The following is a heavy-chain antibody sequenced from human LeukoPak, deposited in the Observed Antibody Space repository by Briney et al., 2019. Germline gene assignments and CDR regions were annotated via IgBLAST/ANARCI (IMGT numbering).Heavy chain of an antibody. J-gene: IGHJ4*02. D-gene: IGHD2-2*02. CDR1: GGSISSYY. CDR2: IYTSGST. Sequence: SETLSLTCTVSGGSISSYYWSWIRQPAGKGLEWIGRIYTSGSTNYNPSLKSRVTMSVDTSKNQFSLKLSSVTAADTAVYYCAREVGYCSSTSCYTAPRLFDYWGQGTLVTVSS. CDR3: AREVGYCSSTSCYTAPRLFDY. V-gene: IGHV4-4*07.